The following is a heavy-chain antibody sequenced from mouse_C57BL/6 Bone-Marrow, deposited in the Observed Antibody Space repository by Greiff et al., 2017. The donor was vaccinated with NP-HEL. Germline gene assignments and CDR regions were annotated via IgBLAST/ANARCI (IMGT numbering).Heavy chain of an antibody. CDR2: IDPSDSYT. V-gene: IGHV1-69*01. CDR3: ARRARYWYFDV. CDR1: GYTFTSYW. D-gene: IGHD3-1*01. Sequence: VQLQQPGAELVMPGASVKLSCKASGYTFTSYWMHWVKQRPGQGLEWIGEIDPSDSYTNYNQKFKGKSTLTVDKSSSTAYMQLSSLTSDDSAVYYCARRARYWYFDVWGTGTTVTVSS. J-gene: IGHJ1*03.